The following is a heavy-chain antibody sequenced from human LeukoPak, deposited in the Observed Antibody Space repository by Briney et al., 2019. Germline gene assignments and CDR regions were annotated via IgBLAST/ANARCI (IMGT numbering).Heavy chain of an antibody. CDR1: GFTFSSYG. CDR3: ARDPAKFWSGHDY. D-gene: IGHD3-3*01. V-gene: IGHV3-30*03. J-gene: IGHJ4*02. Sequence: GGSLRLSCTASGFTFSSYGMHWVRQAPGKGLEWVAVISYDGSNKYYTDSVKGRFTISRDNSKNTLYVQMNSLRAEDTAVYYCARDPAKFWSGHDYWGQGTLVTVSS. CDR2: ISYDGSNK.